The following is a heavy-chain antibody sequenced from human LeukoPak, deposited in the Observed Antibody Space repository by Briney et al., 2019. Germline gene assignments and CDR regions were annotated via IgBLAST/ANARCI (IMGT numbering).Heavy chain of an antibody. V-gene: IGHV3-48*03. CDR1: GFSFSIYE. J-gene: IGHJ4*02. CDR2: ISSSGSTI. D-gene: IGHD3-9*01. CDR3: AKDLTELTLALNC. Sequence: PGGSLRLSCAASGFSFSIYEMNWVRQAPGKGLEWVSYISSSGSTIYYADSVKGRFTISRDNAKNSLYLQMNSLRVEDMAVYYCAKDLTELTLALNCWGQGTLVTVSS.